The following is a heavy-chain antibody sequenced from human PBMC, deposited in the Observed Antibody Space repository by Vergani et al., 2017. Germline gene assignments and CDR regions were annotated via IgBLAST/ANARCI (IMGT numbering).Heavy chain of an antibody. CDR1: GFTFSDFS. V-gene: IGHV3-21*06. CDR3: ARDCTSGGCPDNYGIGV. J-gene: IGHJ6*02. CDR2: IGSSGPYI. Sequence: VQLVESGGGLVKPGGSLRLSCAASGFTFSDFSMSWVRQAPGKGLEWVAFIGSSGPYINYADSVKGRFIISRDNTNNSLFLQLRSLRTEDAAVYYCARDCTSGGCPDNYGIGVLGQGATVTVSS. D-gene: IGHD2-8*01.